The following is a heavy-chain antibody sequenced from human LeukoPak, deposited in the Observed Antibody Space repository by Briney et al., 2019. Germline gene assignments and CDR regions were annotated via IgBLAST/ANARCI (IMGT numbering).Heavy chain of an antibody. Sequence: GGSLRLSCAASGFTFSSYAMHWVRQAPGKGLERVAVISYDGSNKYYADSVKGRFTISRDNSKNTLYLQMNSLRAEDTAVYYCARVDCSSTSCWGSYYGMDVWGKGTTVTVSS. CDR2: ISYDGSNK. CDR1: GFTFSSYA. V-gene: IGHV3-30*04. CDR3: ARVDCSSTSCWGSYYGMDV. J-gene: IGHJ6*04. D-gene: IGHD2-2*01.